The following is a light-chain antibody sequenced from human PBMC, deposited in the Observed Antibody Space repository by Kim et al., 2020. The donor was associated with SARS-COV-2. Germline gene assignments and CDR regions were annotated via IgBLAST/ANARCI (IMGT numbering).Light chain of an antibody. Sequence: ASVRDRVTITCQASQDIKKCLDWYQQKPGKAPKLLIYDASNLEAGVPSRFSGSGSGTDFTLTISSLQPEDIATYYCQQCDDLPFTFGPGTKVDIK. V-gene: IGKV1-33*01. CDR2: DAS. CDR1: QDIKKC. J-gene: IGKJ3*01. CDR3: QQCDDLPFT.